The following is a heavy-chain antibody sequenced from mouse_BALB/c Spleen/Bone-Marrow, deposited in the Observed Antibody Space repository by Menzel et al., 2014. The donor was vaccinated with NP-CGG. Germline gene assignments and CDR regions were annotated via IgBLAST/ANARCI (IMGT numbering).Heavy chain of an antibody. V-gene: IGHV1-4*02. CDR1: GYTFTSYT. CDR3: AREARTGAWFTY. D-gene: IGHD4-1*01. CDR2: INPSSGYT. J-gene: IGHJ3*01. Sequence: VQLQQSGAEPARPGASVKMSCKASGYTFTSYTIQWVKQRPGQGLEWIGYINPSSGYTDYNQKFKDKTTLTADKSSNTAYMQLTSLTSEDSAVYSCAREARTGAWFTYWGQGTLVTVSA.